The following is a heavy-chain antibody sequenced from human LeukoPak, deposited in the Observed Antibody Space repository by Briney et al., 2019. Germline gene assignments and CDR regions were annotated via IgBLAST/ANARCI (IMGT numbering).Heavy chain of an antibody. Sequence: ASVKVSCKASGGTLSSYAISWVRQAPGQGLEWMGRIIPILGIANYAQKFQGRVTITADKSTSTAYMELSSLRSEDTAVYYCARETTVVTPWSDWGQGTLVTVSS. CDR3: ARETTVVTPWSD. CDR2: IIPILGIA. CDR1: GGTLSSYA. J-gene: IGHJ4*02. D-gene: IGHD4-23*01. V-gene: IGHV1-69*04.